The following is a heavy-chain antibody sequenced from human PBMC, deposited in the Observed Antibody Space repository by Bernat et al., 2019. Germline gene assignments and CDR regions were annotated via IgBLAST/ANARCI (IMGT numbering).Heavy chain of an antibody. D-gene: IGHD4-17*01. CDR2: IDWDDDK. J-gene: IGHJ4*02. CDR3: ARGGGYGSRHDY. Sequence: QVTLRESGPALVKPTQTLTLTCTFSGFSLSTSGMCVSWIRQPPGKALEWLALIDWDDDKYYSTSLKTRLTISKDTSKNQGVPKMTNMDPGDPTTYYWARGGGYGSRHDYWGQGTLVPGSP. CDR1: GFSLSTSGMC. V-gene: IGHV2-70*01.